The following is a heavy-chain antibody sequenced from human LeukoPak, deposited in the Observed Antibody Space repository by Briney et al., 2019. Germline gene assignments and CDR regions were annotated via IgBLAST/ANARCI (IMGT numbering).Heavy chain of an antibody. D-gene: IGHD3-9*01. Sequence: ASVKVSCKASGGTFSSYAISWVRQAPGQGLEWMGRIIPIFGTANYAQKFQGRVTITTDESTSTAYMELSSLRSEDTAVYYCARAMTGENWFDPWGQGTLVTVSS. CDR2: IIPIFGTA. CDR1: GGTFSSYA. CDR3: ARAMTGENWFDP. J-gene: IGHJ5*02. V-gene: IGHV1-69*05.